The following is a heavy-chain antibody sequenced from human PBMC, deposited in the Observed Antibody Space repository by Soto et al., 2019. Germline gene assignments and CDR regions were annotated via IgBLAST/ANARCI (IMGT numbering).Heavy chain of an antibody. Sequence: QVQLVQSGAEVKKPGSSVKVSCRASGVSFTDHGISWLRQAPGQGLEWIGGFTPKFGTANYAPKFQGRVSMTADESKTTASVTLRSLRPEDTAVYFCARGVVSGFEHWYFDLWGRGTLITVSS. V-gene: IGHV1-69*01. J-gene: IGHJ2*01. D-gene: IGHD5-12*01. CDR1: GVSFTDHG. CDR2: FTPKFGTA. CDR3: ARGVVSGFEHWYFDL.